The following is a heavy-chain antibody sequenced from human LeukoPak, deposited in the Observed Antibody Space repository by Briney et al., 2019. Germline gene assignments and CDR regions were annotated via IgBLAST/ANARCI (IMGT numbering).Heavy chain of an antibody. J-gene: IGHJ4*02. CDR1: GGTFSSYA. V-gene: IGHV1-3*01. D-gene: IGHD5-18*01. Sequence: VASVKVSCKASGGTFSSYAISWVRQAPGQRLEWMGWINAGNGNTKYSQKFQGRVTITRDTSASTAYMELSSLRSEDTAVYYCARTTAMVTIFDYWGQGTLVTVSS. CDR3: ARTTAMVTIFDY. CDR2: INAGNGNT.